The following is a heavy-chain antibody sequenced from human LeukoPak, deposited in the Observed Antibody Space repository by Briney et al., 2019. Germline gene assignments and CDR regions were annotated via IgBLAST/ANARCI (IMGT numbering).Heavy chain of an antibody. D-gene: IGHD4-11*01. CDR2: IYSGGST. V-gene: IGHV3-53*01. CDR1: GFTVSSNY. CDR3: AREMTTDYYYYGMDV. Sequence: GGSLRLSCAASGFTVSSNYMSWVRQAPGKGLEWVSVIYSGGSTYYADSVKGRFTISRDNSKNTLYLRMNSLRAEDTAVYYCAREMTTDYYYYGMDVWGQGTTVTVSS. J-gene: IGHJ6*02.